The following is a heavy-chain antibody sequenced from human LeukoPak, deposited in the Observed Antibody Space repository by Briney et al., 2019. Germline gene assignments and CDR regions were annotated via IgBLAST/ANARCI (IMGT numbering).Heavy chain of an antibody. D-gene: IGHD2-2*02. V-gene: IGHV3-21*01. J-gene: IGHJ6*02. CDR1: GFTFSCYS. CDR2: ISSGSSYI. CDR3: ARAALDIVVVPAAIKNYYYGMDV. Sequence: GGCVRLSCAASGFTFSCYSMTWVRQAPGKGLEWVSSISSGSSYIYYADSVKGRFTISRDNAKNSLYLQMNSLRAEDTAVYYCARAALDIVVVPAAIKNYYYGMDVWGQGTTVPVSS.